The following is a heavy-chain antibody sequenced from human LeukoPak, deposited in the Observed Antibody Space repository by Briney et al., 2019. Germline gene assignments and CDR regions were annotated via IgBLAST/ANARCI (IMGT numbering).Heavy chain of an antibody. J-gene: IGHJ3*02. D-gene: IGHD3-9*01. V-gene: IGHV1-18*01. Sequence: VASVKVSCKASGYTFTSYGISWVRQAPGQGLEWMGWISAYNGNTNYAQKLQGRVTMTTDTSTSTAYMELRSLRSDDTAVYYCARDRPMSYDILTGYLDAFDIWGQGTMVTVSS. CDR3: ARDRPMSYDILTGYLDAFDI. CDR1: GYTFTSYG. CDR2: ISAYNGNT.